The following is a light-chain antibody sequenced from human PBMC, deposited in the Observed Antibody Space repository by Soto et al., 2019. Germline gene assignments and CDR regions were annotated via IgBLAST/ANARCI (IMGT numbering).Light chain of an antibody. J-gene: IGKJ1*01. CDR2: GAS. CDR1: QSISNTY. CDR3: QQFGSSPPWT. Sequence: EIALTQSPGTLSLSPGERAILSCRASQSISNTYLAWYQQKPGQPPRLLIYGASSRPTGIPDRFSGSGSGTDFTLPITRLEPEDFAVYYCQQFGSSPPWTFGQGTKVEIK. V-gene: IGKV3-20*01.